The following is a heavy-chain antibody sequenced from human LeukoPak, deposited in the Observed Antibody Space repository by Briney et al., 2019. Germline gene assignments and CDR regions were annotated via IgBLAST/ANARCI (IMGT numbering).Heavy chain of an antibody. D-gene: IGHD1-14*01. Sequence: PGGSLRLSCAASGFTFSRYFLAWVRQAPGKGLEWVSYISSSGSTIYYADSVKGRFTISRDNSKNTLYLQMNSLRAEDTAVYYCATENRGWFDYWGQGTLVTVSS. CDR3: ATENRGWFDY. J-gene: IGHJ4*02. CDR2: ISSSGSTI. V-gene: IGHV3-48*01. CDR1: GFTFSRYF.